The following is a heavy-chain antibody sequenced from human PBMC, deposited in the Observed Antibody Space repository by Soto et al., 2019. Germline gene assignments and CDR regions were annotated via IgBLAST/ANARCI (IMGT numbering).Heavy chain of an antibody. J-gene: IGHJ6*02. CDR3: ARDHPPNTIFGVPPFYYYYGMDV. D-gene: IGHD3-3*01. CDR1: GGSISSGGYY. Sequence: QVQLQESGPGLVKPSQTLSLTCTVSGGSISSGGYYWSWIRQHPGNGLEGIGYIYSSGSTFYNPSLRGRVTIPLDTSENSFSLQLSSVTAADTAVYYCARDHPPNTIFGVPPFYYYYGMDVWGQGTTVTVSS. V-gene: IGHV4-31*03. CDR2: IYSSGST.